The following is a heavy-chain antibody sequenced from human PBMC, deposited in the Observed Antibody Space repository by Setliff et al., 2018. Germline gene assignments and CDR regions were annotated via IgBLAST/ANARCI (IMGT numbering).Heavy chain of an antibody. Sequence: ASVKVSCKASGGTFRTDGFNWVRQAPGQGLEWMGRIIPVFGTAKYSQEFQGRVTISADESTRTAYLDLRSLRFEDTAVYYCARDTRDKYDTSGYYLSLDSWGQGTLVTVPQ. J-gene: IGHJ4*02. CDR1: GGTFRTDG. CDR3: ARDTRDKYDTSGYYLSLDS. V-gene: IGHV1-69*13. CDR2: IIPVFGTA. D-gene: IGHD3-22*01.